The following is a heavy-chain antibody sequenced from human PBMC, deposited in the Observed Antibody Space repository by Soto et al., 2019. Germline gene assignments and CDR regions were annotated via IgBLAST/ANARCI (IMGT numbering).Heavy chain of an antibody. CDR1: GLTFSSDW. D-gene: IGHD6-6*01. J-gene: IGHJ3*02. CDR3: VREFGTSSLVLRTVVRRGAFDI. V-gene: IGHV3-74*03. CDR2: IKEDGSGI. Sequence: EVQLVESGGGVVQRGGSLRLACVASGLTFSSDWMHWVRQAPGKGLVWVSRIKEDGSGIEYADSVKGRFTISRDNAKNRLYLQMNSLRDEDTAVYYCVREFGTSSLVLRTVVRRGAFDIWGQGTTVTVFS.